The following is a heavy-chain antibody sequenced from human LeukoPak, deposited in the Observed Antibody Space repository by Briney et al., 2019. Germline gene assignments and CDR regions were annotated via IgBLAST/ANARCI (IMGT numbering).Heavy chain of an antibody. CDR3: AKMYYYGSGSQSDH. Sequence: SETLSLTCAVYGGSFSGYYWSWIRQPPGKGLEWIGEINHSGSTNYNPSLKSRVTISVDTSKNQFSLKLSSVTAADTAVYYCAKMYYYGSGSQSDHWGQGTLVTVSS. J-gene: IGHJ4*02. CDR2: INHSGST. D-gene: IGHD3-10*01. CDR1: GGSFSGYY. V-gene: IGHV4-34*01.